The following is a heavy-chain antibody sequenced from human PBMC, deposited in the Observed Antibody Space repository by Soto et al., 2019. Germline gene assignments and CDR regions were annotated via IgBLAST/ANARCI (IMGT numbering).Heavy chain of an antibody. V-gene: IGHV3-23*01. CDR1: GFTFSSYA. Sequence: GGSLRLSCAASGFTFSSYAMSWVRQAPGKGLEWVSAISGSGGSTYYADSVKGRFTISRDNSKNTLYLQMNSLRAEDTAVYYCAKKGSQQLGTTYYGMDVWGQGTTVTVSS. CDR2: ISGSGGST. CDR3: AKKGSQQLGTTYYGMDV. D-gene: IGHD6-13*01. J-gene: IGHJ6*02.